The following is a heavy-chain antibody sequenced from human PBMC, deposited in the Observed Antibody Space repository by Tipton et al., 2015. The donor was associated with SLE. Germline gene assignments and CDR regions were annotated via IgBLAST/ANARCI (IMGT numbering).Heavy chain of an antibody. D-gene: IGHD4-17*01. V-gene: IGHV1-2*02. CDR3: ARARGPYGDYSYFDY. Sequence: QLVQSGAEVKKPGASVKVSCKASGYTFTGHYMHWVRQAPGQGLEWMGWINPNSGGTNYAQKFQGRVTMTRDTSISTAYMELSRLRSDDTAVYYCARARGPYGDYSYFDYWGQGTLVTVSS. J-gene: IGHJ4*02. CDR1: GYTFTGHY. CDR2: INPNSGGT.